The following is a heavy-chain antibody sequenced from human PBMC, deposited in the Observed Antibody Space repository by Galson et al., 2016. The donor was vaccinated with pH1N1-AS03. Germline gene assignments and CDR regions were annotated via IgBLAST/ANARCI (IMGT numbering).Heavy chain of an antibody. CDR3: ATDNWNSFDP. CDR2: IRTANGET. V-gene: IGHV1-18*01. Sequence: SVKVSCTASGYTFTSVGISWVRPAPGQGLEWVGWIRTANGETHYAQDCQGRVTMTADTATDTVYTELTRLISDDTAVYYCATDNWNSFDPWGQGTLVTVSS. D-gene: IGHD1-1*01. CDR1: GYTFTSVG. J-gene: IGHJ5*02.